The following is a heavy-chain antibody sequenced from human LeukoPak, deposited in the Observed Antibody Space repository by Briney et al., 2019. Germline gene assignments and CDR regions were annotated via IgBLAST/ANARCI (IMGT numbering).Heavy chain of an antibody. D-gene: IGHD1-26*01. CDR2: IYYSGST. J-gene: IGHJ5*02. Sequence: SETLSLTCSVSGDSISSYYWSWIRQPPGKGLEWIGYIYYSGSTNYNPSLKSRVTISVDTSKNQFSLKLSSVTAADTAVYYCARHQLGRNWFDPWGQGTLVTVSS. CDR3: ARHQLGRNWFDP. CDR1: GDSISSYY. V-gene: IGHV4-59*08.